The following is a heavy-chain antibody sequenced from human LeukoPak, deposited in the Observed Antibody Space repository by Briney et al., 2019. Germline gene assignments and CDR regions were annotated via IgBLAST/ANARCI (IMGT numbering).Heavy chain of an antibody. CDR2: ISSGSSYI. J-gene: IGHJ4*02. V-gene: IGHV3-21*01. CDR3: ARDFTGSSGPYFDC. D-gene: IGHD6-19*01. Sequence: GGSLRLSCAASGFTFSRYSMNWVRQAPGKGLEWVSSISSGSSYIYYADSVKGRFTISRDNAKKSVYLQMNSLRADDTAAYYCARDFTGSSGPYFDCWGQGTLVTVSA. CDR1: GFTFSRYS.